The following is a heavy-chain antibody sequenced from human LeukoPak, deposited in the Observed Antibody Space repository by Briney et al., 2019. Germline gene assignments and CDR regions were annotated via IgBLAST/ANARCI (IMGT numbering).Heavy chain of an antibody. V-gene: IGHV4-4*07. CDR1: GDSISSYY. Sequence: PSETLSLTCTVSGDSISSYYWAWIRQPAGKGLEWVGRIYNSESTNYNPSLKSRVTISAAKSKNQFSLKLSSVTAADTAVYYCARAGVGSGSSHLYYYYLYVWGRGNTVTFSS. D-gene: IGHD3-10*01. CDR3: ARAGVGSGSSHLYYYYLYV. J-gene: IGHJ6*03. CDR2: IYNSEST.